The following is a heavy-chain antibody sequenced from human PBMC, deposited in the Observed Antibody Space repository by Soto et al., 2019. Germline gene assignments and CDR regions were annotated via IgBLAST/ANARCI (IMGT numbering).Heavy chain of an antibody. V-gene: IGHV1-18*01. CDR1: GYTFTSYG. CDR3: AREYGYYDSSGFDY. Sequence: ASVKVSCKASGYTFTSYGISWVRQAPGQGLEWMGWISAYNGNTYYAQKLQGRVTMTTDTSTSTAYMELRSLRSDDTAVYYCAREYGYYDSSGFDYWGQGTLVTVSS. J-gene: IGHJ4*02. D-gene: IGHD3-22*01. CDR2: ISAYNGNT.